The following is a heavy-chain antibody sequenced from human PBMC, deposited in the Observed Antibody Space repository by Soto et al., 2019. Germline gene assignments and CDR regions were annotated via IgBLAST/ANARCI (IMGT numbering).Heavy chain of an antibody. J-gene: IGHJ6*02. CDR2: IKQDGSEK. V-gene: IGHV3-7*05. Sequence: PGGFLRLSCAASGFTFSSYCMSWVRQAPGKGLEWVANIKQDGSEKYYVDSVKGRFTISRDNAKNSLYLQMNSLRAEDTAVYYCARAPYYYDSSGYPGPYYGMDVWGQGTTVTRLL. D-gene: IGHD3-22*01. CDR3: ARAPYYYDSSGYPGPYYGMDV. CDR1: GFTFSSYC.